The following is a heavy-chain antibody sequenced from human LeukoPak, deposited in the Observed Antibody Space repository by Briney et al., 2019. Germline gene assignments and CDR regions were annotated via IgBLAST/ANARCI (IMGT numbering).Heavy chain of an antibody. D-gene: IGHD6-19*01. J-gene: IGHJ4*02. CDR2: ITSSGSYT. V-gene: IGHV3-21*01. CDR3: ARALDSGWYVWSY. CDR1: GFTFSSYS. Sequence: PGGSLRLSCAVSGFTFSSYSMNWVRQAPGKGLEWVSSITSSGSYTYYADSAKGRFTISRDNAKNSLYLQMNSLRADDTGVYYCARALDSGWYVWSYWGQGTLVTVSA.